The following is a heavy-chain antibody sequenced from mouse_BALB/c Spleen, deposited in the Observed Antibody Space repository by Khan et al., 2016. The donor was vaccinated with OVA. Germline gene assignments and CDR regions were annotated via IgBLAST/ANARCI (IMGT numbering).Heavy chain of an antibody. V-gene: IGHV1-20*02. CDR2: INPHIGET. D-gene: IGHD1-1*01. Sequence: VRLQQSGPELVKPGASVKISCKASGYSFTGYFMNWVMQSHGKSLEWIGRINPHIGETLYNQKFKGKATLTVDESSSTAHMELRSLASEDSAVYYCARKNGSDVDYWGQGTTLTVAS. CDR3: ARKNGSDVDY. J-gene: IGHJ2*01. CDR1: GYSFTGYF.